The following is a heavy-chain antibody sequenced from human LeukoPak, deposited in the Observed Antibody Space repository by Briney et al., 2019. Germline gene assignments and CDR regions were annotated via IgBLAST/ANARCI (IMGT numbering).Heavy chain of an antibody. V-gene: IGHV4-59*01. J-gene: IGHJ3*01. CDR3: ARWGQHTALRVHAFDV. CDR1: GDSISSYY. CDR2: GHRSGST. Sequence: KPSETLSLTCTVSGDSISSYYWNWIRQPPGKGLEWIGYGHRSGSTFYNPSLNSRVTLPVDTSTNQFSLKLRSVTAADTAVYYCARWGQHTALRVHAFDVWGLGTMVTVSS. D-gene: IGHD3-16*01.